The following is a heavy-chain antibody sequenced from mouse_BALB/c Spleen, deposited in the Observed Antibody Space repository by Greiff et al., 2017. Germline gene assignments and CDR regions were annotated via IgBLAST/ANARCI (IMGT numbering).Heavy chain of an antibody. CDR3: ARNYRYDGFAY. J-gene: IGHJ3*01. Sequence: VQLQQSGPGLVKPSQSLSLTCTVTGYSITRDYAWNWIRQFPGNKLEWMGYISDSGSTSYNPSLKSRISITRDTAKNQFFLQLNSVTTEDTATYYCARNYRYDGFAYWGQGTLVTVSA. D-gene: IGHD2-14*01. V-gene: IGHV3-2*02. CDR2: ISDSGST. CDR1: GYSITRDYA.